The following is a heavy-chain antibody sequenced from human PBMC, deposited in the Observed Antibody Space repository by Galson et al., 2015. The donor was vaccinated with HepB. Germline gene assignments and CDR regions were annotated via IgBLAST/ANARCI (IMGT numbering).Heavy chain of an antibody. D-gene: IGHD3-10*01. CDR1: GFIVDGSG. J-gene: IGHJ4*02. CDR3: TRDSGWESAY. CDR2: ISASGGKT. V-gene: IGHV3-23*01. Sequence: SLRLSCAASGFIVDGSGMSWVRQAPGKGLEWVSGISASGGKTNYAESLKGRFPMSRDNSPNTVYLQMNSLRVDDSALYYCTRDSGWESAYWGQGTLVTVSS.